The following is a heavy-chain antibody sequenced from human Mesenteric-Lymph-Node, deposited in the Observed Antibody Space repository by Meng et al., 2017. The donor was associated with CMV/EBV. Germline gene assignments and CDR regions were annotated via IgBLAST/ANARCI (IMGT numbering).Heavy chain of an antibody. CDR3: AGGIAAAGSRWFDP. J-gene: IGHJ5*02. Sequence: QVQLVQSGAEVKKPGSSVKVSCKASGGTLSSYTISWVRQAPGQGLEWMGRIIPILSIANNAQKFQGRVTITADKSTSTAYMELSSLRSEDTAVYYCAGGIAAAGSRWFDPWGQGTLVTVSS. D-gene: IGHD6-13*01. CDR1: GGTLSSYT. V-gene: IGHV1-69*02. CDR2: IIPILSIA.